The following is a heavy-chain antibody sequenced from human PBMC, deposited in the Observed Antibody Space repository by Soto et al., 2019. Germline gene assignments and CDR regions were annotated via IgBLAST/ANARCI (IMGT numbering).Heavy chain of an antibody. J-gene: IGHJ3*02. CDR2: IYPGDSDT. CDR1: GXSFTSYW. V-gene: IGHV5-51*01. Sequence: LKISFKGSGXSFTSYWIGWVRQMPGKGLEWMGIIYPGDSDTRYSPSFQGQVTISADKSISTAYLQWSSLKASDTAMYYCARHQYNCNYVPRCAFDIWGQGTMVTVS. D-gene: IGHD1-7*01. CDR3: ARHQYNCNYVPRCAFDI.